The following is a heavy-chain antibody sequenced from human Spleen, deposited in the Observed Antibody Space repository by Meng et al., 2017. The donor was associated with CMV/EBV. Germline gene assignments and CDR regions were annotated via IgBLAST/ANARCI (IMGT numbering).Heavy chain of an antibody. J-gene: IGHJ4*02. D-gene: IGHD2-8*01. CDR2: ISYDENET. V-gene: IGHV3-30*04. CDR1: GFPFSDYS. CDR3: ARVVSGWYFDY. Sequence: GESLKISCAASGFPFSDYSMHWVRQAPGKGLEWLAVISYDENETYHADSMKGRFTISRDNSKNTLYLQMNSLRAEDTAVYYCARVVSGWYFDYWGQGTLVTVSS.